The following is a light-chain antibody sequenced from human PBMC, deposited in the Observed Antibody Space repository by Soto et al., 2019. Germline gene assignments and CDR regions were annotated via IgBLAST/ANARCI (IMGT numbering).Light chain of an antibody. J-gene: IGKJ1*01. CDR2: GAS. CDR1: ESVSTN. CDR3: QQYGSSPRT. V-gene: IGKV3-20*01. Sequence: EIEMTQSPATLSLAPGXRVTLSCXASESVSTNLAWYQQKAGQAPRLLIYGASSRATGIPDRFSGSGSGTDFTLTISRLEPEDFAVYYCQQYGSSPRTFGQGTKVDIK.